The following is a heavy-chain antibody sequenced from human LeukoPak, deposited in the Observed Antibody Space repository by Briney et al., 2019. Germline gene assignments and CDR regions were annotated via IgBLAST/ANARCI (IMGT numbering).Heavy chain of an antibody. CDR2: ISYDGSNK. CDR3: AKDIVGYSGYDYYGMDV. Sequence: GGSLRLSCAASGFSFSGYWMNWLRQAPGKGLEWVAVISYDGSNKYYADSVKGRFTISRDNSKNTLYLQMNSLRAEDTAVYYCAKDIVGYSGYDYYGMDVWGQGTTVTVSS. V-gene: IGHV3-30*18. D-gene: IGHD5-12*01. CDR1: GFSFSGYW. J-gene: IGHJ6*02.